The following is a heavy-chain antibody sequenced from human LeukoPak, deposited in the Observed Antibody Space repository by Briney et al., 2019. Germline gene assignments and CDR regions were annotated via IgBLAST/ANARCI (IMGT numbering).Heavy chain of an antibody. V-gene: IGHV4-59*11. D-gene: IGHD2-2*01. CDR1: GGSISNHH. CDR2: IYYSGSI. Sequence: SETLSLTCTVSGGSISNHHWSWLRQPAGKGREWIGYIYYSGSISYNPSLKSRVTISVDTSKNQFSLKLSSVTAADTAVYYCARVVRTRHFDYWGQGTLVTVSS. J-gene: IGHJ4*02. CDR3: ARVVRTRHFDY.